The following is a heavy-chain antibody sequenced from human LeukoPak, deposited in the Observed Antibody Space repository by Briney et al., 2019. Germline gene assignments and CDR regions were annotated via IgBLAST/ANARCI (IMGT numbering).Heavy chain of an antibody. D-gene: IGHD4-17*01. J-gene: IGHJ4*02. CDR2: IYYSGST. CDR1: GGSISSVGYY. Sequence: SDTLSLTCTVSGGSISSVGYYWSWIRQHPGKGLEWIGYIYYSGSTYYNPSLKSRVTISVDTSRNQFSLKLSSVTAADTAVYYCARDRYGDYLDYWGQGTLVTVSS. V-gene: IGHV4-31*03. CDR3: ARDRYGDYLDY.